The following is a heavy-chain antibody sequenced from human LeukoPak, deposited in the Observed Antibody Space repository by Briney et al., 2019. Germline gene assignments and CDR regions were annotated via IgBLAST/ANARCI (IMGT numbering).Heavy chain of an antibody. CDR1: GYTFTSYG. D-gene: IGHD3-16*01. V-gene: IGHV1-18*01. Sequence: ASVKVSCKASGYTFTSYGISWVRQAPGQGLEWVGWIAPANGHTNFAQKLQDRVTMTADTSTSTAYMELKGLRSDDTAIYFCAISYEYPTSEYAGNDAFDIWGQGTLVTVS. J-gene: IGHJ3*02. CDR2: IAPANGHT. CDR3: AISYEYPTSEYAGNDAFDI.